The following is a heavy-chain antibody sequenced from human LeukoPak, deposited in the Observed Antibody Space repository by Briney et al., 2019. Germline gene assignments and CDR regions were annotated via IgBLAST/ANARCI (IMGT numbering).Heavy chain of an antibody. CDR2: IIPIFGTA. V-gene: IGHV1-69*13. Sequence: SVKVSCRASGGTFSSYAISWVRQAPGQGLEWMGGIIPIFGTANYAQKFQGRVTITADESTSTAYMELSSLRSEDTAVYYCARAETAYYGSGSYYKSAPYYYYGMDVWGQGTTVTVSS. D-gene: IGHD3-10*01. CDR3: ARAETAYYGSGSYYKSAPYYYYGMDV. J-gene: IGHJ6*02. CDR1: GGTFSSYA.